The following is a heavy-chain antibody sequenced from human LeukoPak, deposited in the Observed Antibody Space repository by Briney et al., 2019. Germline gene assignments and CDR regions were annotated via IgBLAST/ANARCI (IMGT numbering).Heavy chain of an antibody. CDR1: GGTFRSFA. Sequence: GGSVKVSCKASGGTFRSFAISWVRQATGQGLEWMGGITSIFRNANNAREVQGRVTITAYESTSKAYMELSSLRSEDTAVYYCARALRYYSDSSGYAFDYWGQGTLVTASP. CDR3: ARALRYYSDSSGYAFDY. V-gene: IGHV1-69*13. CDR2: ITSIFRNA. D-gene: IGHD3-22*01. J-gene: IGHJ4*02.